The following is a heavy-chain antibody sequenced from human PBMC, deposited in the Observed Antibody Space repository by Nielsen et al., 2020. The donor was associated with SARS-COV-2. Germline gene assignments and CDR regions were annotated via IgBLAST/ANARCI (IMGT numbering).Heavy chain of an antibody. J-gene: IGHJ5*02. V-gene: IGHV3-74*01. CDR3: GRETAAAGNWIDP. CDR2: INSDGRST. D-gene: IGHD6-25*01. CDR1: GFTFSAYW. Sequence: GESLKISCVASGFTFSAYWMHWVRQAPGKGLVWVSRINSDGRSTNYVDSVKGRFTISRDNAKNTLYLQMNRLRAEDTAVYYCGRETAAAGNWIDPWGQGTLVTVSS.